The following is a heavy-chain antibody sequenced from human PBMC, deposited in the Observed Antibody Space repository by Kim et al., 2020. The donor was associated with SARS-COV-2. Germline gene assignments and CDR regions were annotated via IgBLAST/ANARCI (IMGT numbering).Heavy chain of an antibody. V-gene: IGHV3-15*05. CDR1: GFTFNNAW. Sequence: GGSLRLSCAASGFTFNNAWMSWVRQAPGKGLEWVGQIKSKSDGGTKDYAAPVKGRFIISRDDSKNMLYLQLNSLKTEDTAVYYCAAVGGYYDVLIGFYDAFDIWGEGTMVTVSS. CDR3: AAVGGYYDVLIGFYDAFDI. D-gene: IGHD3-9*01. CDR2: IKSKSDGGTK. J-gene: IGHJ3*02.